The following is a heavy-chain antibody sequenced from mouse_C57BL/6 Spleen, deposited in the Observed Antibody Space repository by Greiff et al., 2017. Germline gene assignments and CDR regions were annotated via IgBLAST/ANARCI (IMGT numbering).Heavy chain of an antibody. Sequence: VQLQQSGAELVRPGASVTLSCKASGYTFTDYEMHWVKQTPVHGLEWIGAIDPETGGTAYNQKFKGKAILTADKSSSTAYMELRSLTSEDSAVYYCTRGGFSTTVVATRNWYFDVWGTGTTDNGSS. CDR1: GYTFTDYE. CDR2: IDPETGGT. V-gene: IGHV1-15*01. J-gene: IGHJ1*03. D-gene: IGHD1-1*01. CDR3: TRGGFSTTVVATRNWYFDV.